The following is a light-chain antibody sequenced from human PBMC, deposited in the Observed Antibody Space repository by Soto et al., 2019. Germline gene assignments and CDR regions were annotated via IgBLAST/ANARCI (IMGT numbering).Light chain of an antibody. J-gene: IGKJ4*01. Sequence: SVLTETKGTLSLSPGERATLSCRASQSVSSYLAWYQQKPGQAPRLLIYDASNRATGIPARFSGSGSGTDFTLTISSLEPEDFAVYYCQQRSDWPLTFGG. CDR1: QSVSSY. V-gene: IGKV3-11*01. CDR3: QQRSDWPLT. CDR2: DAS.